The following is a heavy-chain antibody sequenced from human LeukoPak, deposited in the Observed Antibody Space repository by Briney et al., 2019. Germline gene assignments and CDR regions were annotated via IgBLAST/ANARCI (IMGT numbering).Heavy chain of an antibody. V-gene: IGHV3-23*01. CDR1: GFSLSSYA. CDR3: GRVVTSRCFDCVDL. Sequence: GGSLRLSCAASGFSLSSYAMSWVRQAPGKGLEWVSAISSTDAGTYHADSVRGRFTISRDSSKNTLYLQMNSLRAEDTAVYYCGRVVTSRCFDCVDLWGQGTLITVSS. J-gene: IGHJ4*02. CDR2: ISSTDAGT. D-gene: IGHD5-12*01.